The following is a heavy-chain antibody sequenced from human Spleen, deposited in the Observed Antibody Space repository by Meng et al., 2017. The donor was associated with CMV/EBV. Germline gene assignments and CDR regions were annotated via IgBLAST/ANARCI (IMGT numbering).Heavy chain of an antibody. V-gene: IGHV3-21*01. D-gene: IGHD3-10*01. J-gene: IGHJ6*02. CDR3: ARDLFWRGWLLWFGELPGVYYYYGMDV. CDR2: ISSSSSYI. Sequence: GGSLRLSCAASGFTFSSYSMNWVRQAPGKGLEWVSSISSSSSYIYYADSVKGRFTISRDNAKNSLYLQMNSLRAEDTAVYYCARDLFWRGWLLWFGELPGVYYYYGMDVWGQGTTVTVSS. CDR1: GFTFSSYS.